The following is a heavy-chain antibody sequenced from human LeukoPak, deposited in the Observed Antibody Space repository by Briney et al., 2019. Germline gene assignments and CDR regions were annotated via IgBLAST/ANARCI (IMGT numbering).Heavy chain of an antibody. V-gene: IGHV3-23*01. CDR1: GFTFSSYA. D-gene: IGHD3-3*01. J-gene: IGHJ3*02. CDR2: ISGSGGST. Sequence: GGSLILSCAASGFTFSSYAMSWVRQAPGKGLEWVSAISGSGGSTYYADSVKGRFTISRDNSKNTLYLQMNSLRAKDTAVYYCASTGSGYDAFDIWGQGTMVTVSS. CDR3: ASTGSGYDAFDI.